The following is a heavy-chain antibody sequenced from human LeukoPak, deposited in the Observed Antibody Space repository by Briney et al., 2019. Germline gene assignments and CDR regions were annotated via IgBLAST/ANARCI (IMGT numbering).Heavy chain of an antibody. Sequence: PSETLSLTCTVSGGSISSYYLSWIRQPPGKGLEWVGYIYYSGSTNYNPSLKSRVTISVDTSKNQFSLKLSSVTAADTAVYYCARHRDGGPHFDYWGQGTLVTVSS. D-gene: IGHD4-23*01. CDR3: ARHRDGGPHFDY. CDR1: GGSISSYY. CDR2: IYYSGST. V-gene: IGHV4-59*08. J-gene: IGHJ4*02.